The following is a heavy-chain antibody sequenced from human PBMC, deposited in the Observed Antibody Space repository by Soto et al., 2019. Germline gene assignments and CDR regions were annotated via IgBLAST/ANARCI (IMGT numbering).Heavy chain of an antibody. D-gene: IGHD4-17*01. CDR3: ARVSEYGDHVNDYYYYGMDV. CDR1: GYTFTSYG. V-gene: IGHV1-18*01. CDR2: ISVYNGNT. Sequence: QVQLVQSGAEVKKPGASVKVSCKASGYTFTSYGISWVRQAPGQGLEWMGWISVYNGNTNYAQKLQGRVTMTTDTSTSTAYMELRSLRSDDTAVYYCARVSEYGDHVNDYYYYGMDVWGQGATVTVSS. J-gene: IGHJ6*02.